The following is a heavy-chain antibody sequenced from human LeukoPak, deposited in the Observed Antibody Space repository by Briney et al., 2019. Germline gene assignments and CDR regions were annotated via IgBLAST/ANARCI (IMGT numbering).Heavy chain of an antibody. CDR1: GYSISSSNW. CDR3: ARRIITMVRGVIHWYFDL. Sequence: PSETLSLTCAVSGYSISSSNWWGWIWQPPGKGLEWIGYIYYSGSTYYNPSLKSRVTMSVDTSKNQFSLKLSSVTAVDTAVYYCARRIITMVRGVIHWYFDLWGRGTLVTVSS. D-gene: IGHD3-10*01. CDR2: IYYSGST. J-gene: IGHJ2*01. V-gene: IGHV4-28*01.